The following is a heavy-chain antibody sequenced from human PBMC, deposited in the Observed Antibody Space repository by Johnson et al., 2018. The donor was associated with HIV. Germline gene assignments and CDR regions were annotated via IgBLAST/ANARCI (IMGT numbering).Heavy chain of an antibody. Sequence: QVQLVESGGGVVQPGGSLRLSCAASGFTFSSYSMQWVRQAPGXGLEWVSXIRFDGNXTDYPDSVKGRLTISRDNSKITLYLPMNSLRAEDTAVYYCAVGLNTDAFDIWGQGTMVTVSS. CDR2: IRFDGNXT. D-gene: IGHD3/OR15-3a*01. CDR3: AVGLNTDAFDI. J-gene: IGHJ3*02. V-gene: IGHV3-30*02. CDR1: GFTFSSYS.